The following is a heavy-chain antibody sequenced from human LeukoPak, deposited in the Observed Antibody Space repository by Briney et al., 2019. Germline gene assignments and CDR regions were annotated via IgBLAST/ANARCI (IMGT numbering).Heavy chain of an antibody. CDR1: GFTLSSYA. V-gene: IGHV3-30-3*01. CDR3: ARDRQYYGSGNLDV. D-gene: IGHD3-10*01. Sequence: GGSLRLSCVASGFTLSSYATHWARQAPGKGLEWEAVISYDGSNKYYADSVRGRFTISRDNSKNTLYLQMNSLRVEDTAVYYCARDRQYYGSGNLDVWGQGTTVTVSS. CDR2: ISYDGSNK. J-gene: IGHJ6*02.